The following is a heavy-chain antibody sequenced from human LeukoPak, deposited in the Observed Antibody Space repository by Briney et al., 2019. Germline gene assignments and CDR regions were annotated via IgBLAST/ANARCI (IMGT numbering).Heavy chain of an antibody. Sequence: SVKVSCKASGGTFSSYAISWVRQAPGQGLEWMGGIIPIFGTANYAQKFQGRVTITADKSTSTAYMELSSLRSEDTAVYYCARDLGYSYGYSHWFDPWGQGTLVTVSS. CDR3: ARDLGYSYGYSHWFDP. CDR2: IIPIFGTA. D-gene: IGHD5-18*01. V-gene: IGHV1-69*06. CDR1: GGTFSSYA. J-gene: IGHJ5*02.